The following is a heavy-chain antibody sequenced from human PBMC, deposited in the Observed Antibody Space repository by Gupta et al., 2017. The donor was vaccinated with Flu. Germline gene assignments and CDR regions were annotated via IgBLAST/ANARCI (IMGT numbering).Heavy chain of an antibody. Sequence: QVQLVESGGGVVQLGRSLSLSCAASGFTFSTYGIHWVRQAPGKGLEWVAFIWYDGSNKDYADSVKGRFTISRDNSKNTLFLQMNSLRAEDTAVYYCARDFYGDYERLDYWGQGTLVTVSS. CDR2: IWYDGSNK. J-gene: IGHJ4*02. D-gene: IGHD4-17*01. V-gene: IGHV3-33*01. CDR1: GFTFSTYG. CDR3: ARDFYGDYERLDY.